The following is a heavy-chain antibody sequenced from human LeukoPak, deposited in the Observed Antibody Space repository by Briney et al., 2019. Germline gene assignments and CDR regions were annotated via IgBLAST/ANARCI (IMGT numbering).Heavy chain of an antibody. J-gene: IGHJ4*02. Sequence: PSETLSLTCTVSGASISSSSYYWGWIRQPPGKGLEWIGSIYYSGSTYYNPSLKSRVTISVDTSKNQFSLKLSSVTAADTAVYYCARMVGYSNWVDYWGQGTLVTVSS. CDR1: GASISSSSYY. CDR3: ARMVGYSNWVDY. D-gene: IGHD4-11*01. V-gene: IGHV4-39*01. CDR2: IYYSGST.